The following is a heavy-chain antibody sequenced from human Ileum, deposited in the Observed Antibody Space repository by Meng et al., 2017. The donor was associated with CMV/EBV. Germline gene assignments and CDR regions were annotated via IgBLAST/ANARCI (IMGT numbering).Heavy chain of an antibody. Sequence: RPEQVKPSQTLSFLCTGSDGASTMCNYVGSSTRQTLGRGLEWNGHIYYSRSPYYKPSLKIRVTISFDTSKHKFSLNLRSVTATDSDVYYCVRQVVAASFDYWGQGALVTVSS. CDR2: IYYSRSP. CDR3: VRQVVAASFDY. D-gene: IGHD2-15*01. CDR1: DGASTMCNYV. J-gene: IGHJ4*02. V-gene: IGHV4-30-4*08.